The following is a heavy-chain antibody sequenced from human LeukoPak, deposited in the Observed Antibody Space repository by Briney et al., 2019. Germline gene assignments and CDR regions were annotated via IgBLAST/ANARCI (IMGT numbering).Heavy chain of an antibody. Sequence: ASVKVSCKASGYTFTSYDINWVRQATGQGLEWMGWMNPNSGNTGYALKFQGRVTMTRNTSISTAYMELSSLRSEDTAVYYCASALVDAFDIWGQGTMVTVSS. CDR3: ASALVDAFDI. CDR2: MNPNSGNT. CDR1: GYTFTSYD. D-gene: IGHD3-3*02. J-gene: IGHJ3*02. V-gene: IGHV1-8*01.